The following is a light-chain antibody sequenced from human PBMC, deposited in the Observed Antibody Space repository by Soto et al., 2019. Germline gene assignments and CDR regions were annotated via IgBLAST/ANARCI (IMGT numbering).Light chain of an antibody. CDR1: SSNIGAGYD. Sequence: QSVLTQPPSVSGAPGQRVTISCSGSSSNIGAGYDIHWYQQLPGTAPKLLIFDNSDRPSGVPERFSVSKSGTSASLALTGLQAEGEADYYCQSYDSSLGAWVFGGGTKLTVL. J-gene: IGLJ3*02. CDR3: QSYDSSLGAWV. CDR2: DNS. V-gene: IGLV1-40*01.